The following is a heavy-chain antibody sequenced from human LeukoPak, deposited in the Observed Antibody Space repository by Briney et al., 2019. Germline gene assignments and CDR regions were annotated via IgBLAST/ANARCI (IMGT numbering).Heavy chain of an antibody. CDR2: INHSGST. D-gene: IGHD6-13*01. CDR3: ARGPEQLAFYYYYYGMDV. Sequence: PSETLSLTCAVYGGSFSGYYWSWIRQPPGKGLEWIGEINHSGSTNYNPSLKSRVTISVDTSKNQFSLKLSSGTAADTAVYYCARGPEQLAFYYYYYGMDVWGQGTTVTVSS. J-gene: IGHJ6*02. CDR1: GGSFSGYY. V-gene: IGHV4-34*01.